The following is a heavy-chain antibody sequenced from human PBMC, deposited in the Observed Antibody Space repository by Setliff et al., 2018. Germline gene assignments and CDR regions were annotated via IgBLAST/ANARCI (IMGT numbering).Heavy chain of an antibody. CDR2: VYYSGTA. D-gene: IGHD3-3*01. J-gene: IGHJ6*03. CDR1: DGSLSTYY. V-gene: IGHV4-59*01. CDR3: ARMSGFQYMDV. Sequence: SETLSLTCTVSDGSLSTYYWSWIRQPPGKGLEWIGYVYYSGTASYSPSLRSRLTISVDTSKNQFSLKLRSVTAADTAVYYCARMSGFQYMDVWGNGTTVTVSS.